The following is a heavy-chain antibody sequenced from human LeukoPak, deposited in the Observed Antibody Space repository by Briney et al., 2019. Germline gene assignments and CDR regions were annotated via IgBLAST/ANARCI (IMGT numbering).Heavy chain of an antibody. CDR2: ITHDGST. D-gene: IGHD1-1*01. Sequence: SETLSLTCTVSGDSFRSSGHYWGWVRQAPGKGLEGIGDITHDGSTYLHPSLKSRVPSSIGQSQNHFPLNVISVNAVDTAVYYCARIQTVSTTFDALALWGQGTMVIVPS. CDR1: GDSFRSSGHY. CDR3: ARIQTVSTTFDALAL. V-gene: IGHV4-39*02. J-gene: IGHJ3*01.